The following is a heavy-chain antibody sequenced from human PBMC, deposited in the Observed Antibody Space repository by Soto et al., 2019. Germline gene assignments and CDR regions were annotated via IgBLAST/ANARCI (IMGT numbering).Heavy chain of an antibody. D-gene: IGHD4-17*01. CDR2: ISWNSGSI. J-gene: IGHJ4*02. Sequence: GGSLRLSCAASGFTFDDYAMHWVRQAPGKGLEWVSGISWNSGSIGYADSVKGRFTISRDNAKNSLYLQMNSLRAEDTALYYCAKDMNGYGDYFDYWDQGTLVTVSS. CDR1: GFTFDDYA. V-gene: IGHV3-9*01. CDR3: AKDMNGYGDYFDY.